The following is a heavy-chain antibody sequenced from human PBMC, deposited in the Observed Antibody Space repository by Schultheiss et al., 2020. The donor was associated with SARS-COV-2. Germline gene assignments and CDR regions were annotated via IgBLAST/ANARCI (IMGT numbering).Heavy chain of an antibody. Sequence: GGSLRLSCAASGLTFSGSAMHWVRQASGKGLEWVGRIRSKANSYATAYAASVKGRFTISRDDSKNTAYLQMNSLKTEDTAVYYCGYCSSTSCPPPYYYYYMDVWGKGTTVTVSS. CDR3: GYCSSTSCPPPYYYYYMDV. CDR1: GLTFSGSA. V-gene: IGHV3-73*01. J-gene: IGHJ6*03. CDR2: IRSKANSYAT. D-gene: IGHD2-2*01.